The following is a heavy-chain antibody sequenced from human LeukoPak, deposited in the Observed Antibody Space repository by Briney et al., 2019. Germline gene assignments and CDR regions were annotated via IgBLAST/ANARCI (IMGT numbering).Heavy chain of an antibody. V-gene: IGHV3-7*05. CDR1: GFTSSSDW. Sequence: PGGPLSPSGPASGFTSSSDWTSRVLQGPGKRLLRLANIKQDGSEKYYVESVKGRFTISRDNAKNSLYLQMTSLRADDTAVYYCARDRDEGSIAVAGTFDYWGQGNLVTVSS. J-gene: IGHJ4*02. CDR3: ARDRDEGSIAVAGTFDY. CDR2: IKQDGSEK. D-gene: IGHD6-19*01.